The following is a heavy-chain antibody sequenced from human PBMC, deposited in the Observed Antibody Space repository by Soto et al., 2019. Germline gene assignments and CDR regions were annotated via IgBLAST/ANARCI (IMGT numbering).Heavy chain of an antibody. J-gene: IGHJ6*02. V-gene: IGHV1-69*01. CDR3: ATTTTVTTIYYDYGMDV. Sequence: QVQLVQSGAEVKKPGSSVKVSCKASGGTFSSYAISWVRQAPGQGLEWMGGIIPSFGTANYAQKFQGRVTITGDEATSTAYMDLSSVRSEDTAVYYGATTTTVTTIYYDYGMDVWGQGTTVTVSS. CDR1: GGTFSSYA. D-gene: IGHD4-17*01. CDR2: IIPSFGTA.